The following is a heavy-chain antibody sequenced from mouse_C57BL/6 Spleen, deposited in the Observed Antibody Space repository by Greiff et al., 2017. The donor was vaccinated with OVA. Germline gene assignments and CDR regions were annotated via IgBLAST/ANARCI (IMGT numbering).Heavy chain of an antibody. Sequence: EVKLVESGGGLVQPGGSLKLSCAASGFTFSDYYMYWVRQTPEKRLEWVAYISNGGGSTYYPDTVKGRFTISRDNAKNTLYLQMSRLKSEDTAMYYCARPDSSGTGGFAYWGQGTLVTVSA. D-gene: IGHD3-2*02. CDR2: ISNGGGST. J-gene: IGHJ3*01. CDR1: GFTFSDYY. V-gene: IGHV5-12*01. CDR3: ARPDSSGTGGFAY.